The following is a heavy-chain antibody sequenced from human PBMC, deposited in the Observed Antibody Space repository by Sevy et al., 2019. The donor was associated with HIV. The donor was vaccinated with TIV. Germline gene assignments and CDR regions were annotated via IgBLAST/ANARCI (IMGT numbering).Heavy chain of an antibody. CDR3: VQEIGAKNHV. CDR1: GFTFSVYS. CDR2: ISSSFDI. Sequence: GESLKISCAASGFTFSVYSMNWVRQAPGKGLEWVSSISSSFDINYADSLKGRITVSRDNAKNELYLQMNSLGADDTAVYYCVQEIGAKNHVWGQGTTVTVSS. V-gene: IGHV3-21*01. J-gene: IGHJ6*02. D-gene: IGHD3-22*01.